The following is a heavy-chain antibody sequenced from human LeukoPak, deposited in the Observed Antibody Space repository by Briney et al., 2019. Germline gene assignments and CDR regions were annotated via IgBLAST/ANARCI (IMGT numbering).Heavy chain of an antibody. V-gene: IGHV4-59*01. CDR2: IYYTGST. J-gene: IGHJ4*02. CDR1: GGSISSYY. D-gene: IGHD6-13*01. Sequence: SQTLSLTCTVSGGSISSYYWSWIRQPPGKGLEWIGYIYYTGSTDYNPSLKSRVAISVDTSKNQFSLKLSSVTAADTAVYYCARGSKAAPGTFDYWSQGTLVTVSP. CDR3: ARGSKAAPGTFDY.